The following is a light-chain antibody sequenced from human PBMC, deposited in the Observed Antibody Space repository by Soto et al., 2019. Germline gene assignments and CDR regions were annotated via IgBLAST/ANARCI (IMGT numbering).Light chain of an antibody. CDR3: QQYSSSPIT. J-gene: IGKJ5*01. V-gene: IGKV3-20*01. CDR1: QRVNSNY. CDR2: GAS. Sequence: PGARATLSCRASQRVNSNYLAWYQQRPGQPPRLLISGASSRATDTPDRFSGSGSGTDFTLTIAGLEPADSAVYYCQQYSSSPITFGQGTRLEIK.